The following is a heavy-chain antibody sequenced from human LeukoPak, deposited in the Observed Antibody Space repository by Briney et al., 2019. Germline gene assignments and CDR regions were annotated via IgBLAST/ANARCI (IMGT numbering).Heavy chain of an antibody. CDR2: IEQDGSQK. CDR3: ARNSGSNPFDY. J-gene: IGHJ4*02. V-gene: IGHV3-7*01. D-gene: IGHD1-26*01. CDR1: GFTFSSYW. Sequence: GGSLRLSCAASGFTFSSYWLSWVRQAPGKGLEWVASIEQDGSQKYYVDSVRGRFTISRDNAKNSAYLQTNSLRVEDTAVYYCARNSGSNPFDYWGQGTLVTVSS.